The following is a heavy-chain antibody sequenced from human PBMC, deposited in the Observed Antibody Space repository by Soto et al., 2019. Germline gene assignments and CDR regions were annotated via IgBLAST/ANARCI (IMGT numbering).Heavy chain of an antibody. Sequence: GGSLRLSCAASGFTFSSYAMHWVRQAPGKGLEWVAVISYDGSNKYYADSVKGRFTISRDNSKNTLYLQMNSLRAEDTAVYYCHLASSSSLYYYGMDVWGQGTTVTVSS. CDR2: ISYDGSNK. J-gene: IGHJ6*02. CDR3: HLASSSSLYYYGMDV. D-gene: IGHD6-6*01. CDR1: GFTFSSYA. V-gene: IGHV3-30-3*01.